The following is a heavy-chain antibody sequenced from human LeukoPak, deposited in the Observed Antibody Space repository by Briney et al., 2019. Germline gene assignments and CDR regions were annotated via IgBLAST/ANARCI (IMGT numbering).Heavy chain of an antibody. CDR2: IYTSGSA. Sequence: SETLSLTCTVSGGSISSYYWSWIRQPAGKGLEWIGRIYTSGSANYNPSLKSRVTISVGTSKNQFSLKLSSVTAADTAVYYCARDGDSGSYPNWFDPWGQGTLVTVSS. V-gene: IGHV4-4*07. J-gene: IGHJ5*02. CDR1: GGSISSYY. CDR3: ARDGDSGSYPNWFDP. D-gene: IGHD1-26*01.